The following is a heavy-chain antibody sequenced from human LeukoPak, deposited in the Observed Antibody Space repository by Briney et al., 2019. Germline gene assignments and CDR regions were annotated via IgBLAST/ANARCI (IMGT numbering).Heavy chain of an antibody. Sequence: ASVKVSCKASGYTFTSYGISWVRQAPGQGLEWMGWISAYNGNTNYAQKLQGRVTMTTDTSTSTAYMELRSLRSDDTAVYYCARELQYYDFWSGYSPDYYMDVWGKGTTVTVSS. CDR1: GYTFTSYG. CDR3: ARELQYYDFWSGYSPDYYMDV. J-gene: IGHJ6*03. D-gene: IGHD3-3*01. CDR2: ISAYNGNT. V-gene: IGHV1-18*01.